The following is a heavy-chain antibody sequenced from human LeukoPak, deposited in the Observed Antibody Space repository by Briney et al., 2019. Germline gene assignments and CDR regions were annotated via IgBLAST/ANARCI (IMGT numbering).Heavy chain of an antibody. Sequence: GGSLRLSCAAAGFTFSTYAMQWVRQAPGKGLEYVSAIIIDGTSTSHANSVKGRFTTSRANSKNTLYLQMGSLRADDLAVYYCASALVYTSGYYYGDFDFWGQGALFTLS. CDR2: IIIDGTST. CDR1: GFTFSTYA. J-gene: IGHJ4*02. CDR3: ASALVYTSGYYYGDFDF. V-gene: IGHV3-64*01. D-gene: IGHD3-22*01.